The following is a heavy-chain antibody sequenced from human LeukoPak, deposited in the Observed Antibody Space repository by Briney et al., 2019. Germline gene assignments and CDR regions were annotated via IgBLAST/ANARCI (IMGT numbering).Heavy chain of an antibody. CDR1: GFTFSSYA. J-gene: IGHJ4*02. CDR2: ISTDGGTT. V-gene: IGHV3-64*01. Sequence: PGRSLRLSCAASGFTFSSYALHWVRQAPGKGLEYVSAISTDGGTTYYANSVKGRFTISRDNSKNTLYLQMGSLRAEDMAVYYCASPTMHGSGYYYWGQGTLVTVSS. D-gene: IGHD3-22*01. CDR3: ASPTMHGSGYYY.